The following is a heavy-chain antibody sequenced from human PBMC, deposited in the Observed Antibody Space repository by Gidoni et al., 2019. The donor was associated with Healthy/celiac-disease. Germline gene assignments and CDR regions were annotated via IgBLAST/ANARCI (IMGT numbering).Heavy chain of an antibody. Sequence: EVQLLESGGGLVQPGGSLRLSCAASGFTFSSYAMSWVRQAPGKGLEWVSAISGSGGSTYYADSVKGRFTISRDNSKNTLYLQMNSLRAEDTAVYYCAKSLSSGYPKPGAFDIWGQGTMVTVSS. CDR2: ISGSGGST. CDR3: AKSLSSGYPKPGAFDI. V-gene: IGHV3-23*01. D-gene: IGHD3-22*01. J-gene: IGHJ3*02. CDR1: GFTFSSYA.